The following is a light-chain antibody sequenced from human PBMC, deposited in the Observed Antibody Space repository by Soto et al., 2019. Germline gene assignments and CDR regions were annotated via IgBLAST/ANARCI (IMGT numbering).Light chain of an antibody. CDR1: QSISNY. CDR3: QQSYETPIT. CDR2: AAS. V-gene: IGKV1-39*01. Sequence: IQMTQSPSSLSASVGDRVTITGRASQSISNYLHWFQQKPGKAPNLLIYAASSLQSGVPSRFTGSGSGTDFTLTITSLQPEDFASYYCQQSYETPITFGPGTKVDI. J-gene: IGKJ3*01.